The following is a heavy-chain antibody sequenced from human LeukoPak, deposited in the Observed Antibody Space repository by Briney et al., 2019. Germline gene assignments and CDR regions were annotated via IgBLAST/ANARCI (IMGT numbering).Heavy chain of an antibody. J-gene: IGHJ4*02. Sequence: SETLSLTCTVSGASVGSAGYYWSWIRRPPGGGLEWIGYIYYIRNTNYNPSLKSRVTMSLDPSKNQFSLKLNSVTAADTAVYYCARTQSQSGSYRYYFGYWGQGTLVTVSS. D-gene: IGHD3-16*02. V-gene: IGHV4-61*08. CDR3: ARTQSQSGSYRYYFGY. CDR1: GASVGSAGYY. CDR2: IYYIRNT.